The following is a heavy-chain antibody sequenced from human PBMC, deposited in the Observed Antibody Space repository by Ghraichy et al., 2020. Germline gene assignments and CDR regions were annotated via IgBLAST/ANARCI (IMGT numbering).Heavy chain of an antibody. CDR1: GYTFTGYY. J-gene: IGHJ4*02. Sequence: ASVKVSCKASGYTFTGYYMHWVRQAPGQGLEWMGWINPNSGGTNYAQKFQGRVTMTRDTSISTAYMELSRLRSDDTAVYYCARGAITGTHYFDYWGQGTLVTVSS. D-gene: IGHD1-20*01. V-gene: IGHV1-2*02. CDR3: ARGAITGTHYFDY. CDR2: INPNSGGT.